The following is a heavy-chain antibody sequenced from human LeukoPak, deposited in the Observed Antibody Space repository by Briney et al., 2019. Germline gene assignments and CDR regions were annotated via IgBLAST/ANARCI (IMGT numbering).Heavy chain of an antibody. J-gene: IGHJ3*02. CDR1: GFTFDDYA. D-gene: IGHD3-10*01. CDR2: ISWNSGSI. Sequence: PGGSLRLSCAASGFTFDDYAMHWVRQAPGKGLEWVSGISWNSGSIGYADSVKGRFTISRDNAKNSLYLQMNSLRAEDTALYYCAKASGWFGEFYDAFDIWGQGTMVTVSS. CDR3: AKASGWFGEFYDAFDI. V-gene: IGHV3-9*01.